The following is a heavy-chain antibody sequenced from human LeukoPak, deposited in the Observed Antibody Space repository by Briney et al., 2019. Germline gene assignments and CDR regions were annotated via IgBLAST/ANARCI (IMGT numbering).Heavy chain of an antibody. CDR1: GYTFTRYD. CDR2: MNANSDNT. D-gene: IGHD2-15*01. V-gene: IGHV1-8*01. J-gene: IGHJ4*02. Sequence: ASVKVSCKASGYTFTRYDINWVRQATGQALEWMGWMNANSDNTGYAQKFQRRVTMTRNTPISTAYMELSSLRSEDTAVYYCARGLGYCSGGRCNQFDYWGQGTLVTVSS. CDR3: ARGLGYCSGGRCNQFDY.